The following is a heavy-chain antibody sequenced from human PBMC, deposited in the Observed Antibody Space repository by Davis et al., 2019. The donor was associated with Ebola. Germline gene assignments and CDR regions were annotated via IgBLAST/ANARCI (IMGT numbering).Heavy chain of an antibody. CDR1: GYTFTSYN. J-gene: IGHJ4*02. CDR2: MNPNSGNT. Sequence: ASVKVSCKASGYTFTSYNINWVRQATGQGLEWMGWMNPNSGNTGYAQKFQGRVTITADKSTSTAYMELSSLRSEDTAVYYCARATGLYDSSGYYYEDFDYWGQGTLVTVSS. CDR3: ARATGLYDSSGYYYEDFDY. D-gene: IGHD3-22*01. V-gene: IGHV1-8*01.